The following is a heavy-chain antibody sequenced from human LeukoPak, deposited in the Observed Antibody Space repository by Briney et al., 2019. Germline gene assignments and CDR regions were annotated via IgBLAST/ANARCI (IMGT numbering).Heavy chain of an antibody. CDR3: ARALNGGYDPSGMDV. D-gene: IGHD5-12*01. V-gene: IGHV1-2*04. Sequence: ASVKVSCKASGYTFTGYYMHWVRQAPGQGLEWMGWINPNSGGTNYAQKFQGWVTMTRDTSISTAYMELSRLRSDGTAVYYCARALNGGYDPSGMDVWGQGTTVTVSS. J-gene: IGHJ6*02. CDR2: INPNSGGT. CDR1: GYTFTGYY.